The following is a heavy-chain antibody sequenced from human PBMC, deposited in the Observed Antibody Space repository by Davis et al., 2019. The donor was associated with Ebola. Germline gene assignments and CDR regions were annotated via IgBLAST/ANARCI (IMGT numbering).Heavy chain of an antibody. CDR3: ARAGAAPRDY. CDR1: GYTFTSYA. CDR2: INAGNGDT. Sequence: AASVKVSCKASGYTFTSYAIHWVRQAPGQRLEWMGWINAGNGDTKSSQKFQGRVTITRDTSASTAYMELTSLRSEDTAVYYCARAGAAPRDYWGQGTLVTVSS. V-gene: IGHV1-3*01. J-gene: IGHJ4*02. D-gene: IGHD3-10*01.